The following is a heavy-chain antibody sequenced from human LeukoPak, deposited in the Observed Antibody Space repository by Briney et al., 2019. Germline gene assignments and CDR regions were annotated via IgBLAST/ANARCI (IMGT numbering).Heavy chain of an antibody. V-gene: IGHV1-18*01. D-gene: IGHD3-10*01. CDR2: ISAYNGNT. CDR1: GYTFTSYG. J-gene: IGHJ4*02. Sequence: ASVKVSCKASGYTFTSYGISWVRQAPGQGLEWMGWISAYNGNTNYAQELQGRVTMTTDTSTSTAYMELRSLRSDDTAVYYCARDTYARVGGRPNYFDYWGQGTLVTVSS. CDR3: ARDTYARVGGRPNYFDY.